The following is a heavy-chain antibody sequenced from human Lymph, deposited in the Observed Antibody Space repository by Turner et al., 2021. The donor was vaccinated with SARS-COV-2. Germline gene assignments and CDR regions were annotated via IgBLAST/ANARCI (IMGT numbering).Heavy chain of an antibody. Sequence: EVQLVESGGGVVQPGGSLRLSCAASGFTFDDYAMHWVCQAPGKGLEWVSLISGDGGSTYYADSVKGRFTISRDDSKNSLYLQINSLRTEDTALYYCAKEGLSGRRLQFVPYFAYWGQGTLVSVSS. CDR1: GFTFDDYA. J-gene: IGHJ4*02. V-gene: IGHV3-43*02. CDR2: ISGDGGST. CDR3: AKEGLSGRRLQFVPYFAY. D-gene: IGHD5-12*01.